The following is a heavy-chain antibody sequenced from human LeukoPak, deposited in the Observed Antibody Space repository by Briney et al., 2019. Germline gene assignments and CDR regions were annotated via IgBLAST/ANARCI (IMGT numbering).Heavy chain of an antibody. V-gene: IGHV3-11*04. Sequence: GGSLRLSCAASGFTFSDYYMSWIRQAPGKGLEWVSYISSSGSTIYYADSVKGRFTISRDNAKNSPYLQMNSLRAEDTAVYYCARASTGEQWLVRYFDYWGQGTLVTVSS. D-gene: IGHD6-19*01. CDR3: ARASTGEQWLVRYFDY. CDR1: GFTFSDYY. CDR2: ISSSGSTI. J-gene: IGHJ4*02.